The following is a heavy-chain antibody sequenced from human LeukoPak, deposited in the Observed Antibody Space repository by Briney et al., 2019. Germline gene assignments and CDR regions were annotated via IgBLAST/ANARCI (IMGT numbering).Heavy chain of an antibody. V-gene: IGHV3-23*01. CDR1: GFSGFTFRSYA. CDR2: MSGDETNT. D-gene: IGHD3-22*01. CDR3: GKHDSSESGN. J-gene: IGHJ4*02. Sequence: PGGSLRLSCAASGFSGFTFRSYAMSWVRRAPGKGLEWVSSMSGDETNTYYADSVKGRFTISRDNSKNTLFLQMNSLRAEDTAVYYCGKHDSSESGNWGPGTLVTVSS.